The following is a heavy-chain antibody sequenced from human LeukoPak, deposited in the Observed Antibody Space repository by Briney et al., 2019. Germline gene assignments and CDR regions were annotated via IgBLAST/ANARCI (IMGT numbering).Heavy chain of an antibody. V-gene: IGHV4-34*01. CDR1: GGSFSGYY. CDR3: ARTSVTVAGGGRGEVY. J-gene: IGHJ4*02. D-gene: IGHD6-19*01. CDR2: ISHSGST. Sequence: PSETLSLTCAVYGGSFSGYYWSWIRQPPAKGLEWIGEISHSGSTNYNPSLKSRVTISADTSKNQCSLKLSSVTAADTAVYYCARTSVTVAGGGRGEVYWGQGTLVTVSS.